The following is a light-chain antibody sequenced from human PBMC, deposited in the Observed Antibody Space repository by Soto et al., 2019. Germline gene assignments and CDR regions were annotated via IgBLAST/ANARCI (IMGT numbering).Light chain of an antibody. J-gene: IGLJ1*01. Sequence: QSVLTQPPSVSGAPGQRVTISCTGSGFNIGAAYIHWYQHLPGTAPKLLIYGNSYRPSGVPDRFSGSKSGASASLTITGLQAEDEADYYCQSSDNRLSTDVFGTGTKLTVL. CDR3: QSSDNRLSTDV. V-gene: IGLV1-40*01. CDR2: GNS. CDR1: GFNIGAAY.